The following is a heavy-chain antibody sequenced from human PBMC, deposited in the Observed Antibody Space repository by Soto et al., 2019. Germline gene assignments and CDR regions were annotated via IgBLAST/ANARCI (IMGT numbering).Heavy chain of an antibody. J-gene: IGHJ5*02. CDR3: VPRRRLSFQNWNSGGFEP. CDR1: GFSLSTSGVG. V-gene: IGHV2-5*02. D-gene: IGHD1-7*01. CDR2: IYWDDDK. Sequence: SGPTLVNPTQTLTLTCTFSGFSLSTSGVGVGWIRQPPGKAPEWLAFIYWDDDKRYSPSLKSRLTIAMDTSKSLVVLMMTDMDPVDTATYYCVPRRRLSFQNWNSGGFEPWGQGTLVTVSS.